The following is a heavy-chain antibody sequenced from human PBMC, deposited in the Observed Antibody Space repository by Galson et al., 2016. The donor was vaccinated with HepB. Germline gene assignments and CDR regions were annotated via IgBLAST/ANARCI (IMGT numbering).Heavy chain of an antibody. J-gene: IGHJ5*02. Sequence: SETLSLTCTVSGASINNSTWWTWVRQAPGKGLEWIGEIYHTGTSNNNPFLNSRFTLSIDKSRNQFSLNITSVTAADTAVYYWARAAVVPGARMVFDPWGQGMLVTVSS. CDR3: ARAAVVPGARMVFDP. D-gene: IGHD2-2*01. CDR2: IYHTGTS. CDR1: GASINNSTW. V-gene: IGHV4-4*02.